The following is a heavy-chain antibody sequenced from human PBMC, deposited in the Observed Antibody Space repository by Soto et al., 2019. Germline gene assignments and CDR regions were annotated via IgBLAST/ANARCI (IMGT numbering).Heavy chain of an antibody. Sequence: GGSLSLSCAASGFTFRSFTMNWVRQAPGKGLEWVSTISSNSAYIYYTDALRGRFTISRDSAKNSLHLQMNSLRAEDTAVYYCTRDASRDSSARGWFDPWGPGTLVTVSS. D-gene: IGHD6-13*01. CDR3: TRDASRDSSARGWFDP. V-gene: IGHV3-21*01. CDR1: GFTFRSFT. J-gene: IGHJ5*02. CDR2: ISSNSAYI.